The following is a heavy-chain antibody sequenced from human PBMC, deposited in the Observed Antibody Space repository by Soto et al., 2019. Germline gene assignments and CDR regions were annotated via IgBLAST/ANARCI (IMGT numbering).Heavy chain of an antibody. J-gene: IGHJ6*02. Sequence: QVQLVQSGTEVKKPGASVKVSCKASGYTFTNDHITWVRQAPGQGLQWMGWISAHNGNTSYTQNLQGRVTMTTDTSTNTAYMELRSLRSDDTAVYYCARGGGSSSWYGVDYNYYGMDVWGQGTTVTVSS. D-gene: IGHD6-13*01. V-gene: IGHV1-18*04. CDR1: GYTFTNDH. CDR2: ISAHNGNT. CDR3: ARGGGSSSWYGVDYNYYGMDV.